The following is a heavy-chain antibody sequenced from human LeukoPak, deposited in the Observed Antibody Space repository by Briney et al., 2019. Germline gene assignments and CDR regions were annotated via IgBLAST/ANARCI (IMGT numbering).Heavy chain of an antibody. CDR3: ARSPDILTGEKFDY. V-gene: IGHV1-2*02. Sequence: ASVKVSCKASGYTFTGYYMHWVRQAPGQGLEWMGWINPNHGDTNYAQKFQDRVSMTRDTSISTAYMHLSRLRSADTAVYYCARSPDILTGEKFDYWGQGTLVTVSS. J-gene: IGHJ4*02. CDR2: INPNHGDT. CDR1: GYTFTGYY. D-gene: IGHD3-9*01.